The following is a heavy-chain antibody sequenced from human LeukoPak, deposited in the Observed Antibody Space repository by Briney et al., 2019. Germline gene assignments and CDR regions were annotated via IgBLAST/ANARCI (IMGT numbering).Heavy chain of an antibody. D-gene: IGHD6-19*01. CDR2: ISGSGGST. CDR1: GFTYSSYA. CDR3: AKINGYSSGWLDY. Sequence: GGSLRLSCAASGFTYSSYAMSWVREAPGKGLEWVSAISGSGGSTYYADSVKGRFTISRDNSKNTLYLQMNSLRAEDTAVYYCAKINGYSSGWLDYWGQGTLVTVSS. J-gene: IGHJ4*02. V-gene: IGHV3-23*01.